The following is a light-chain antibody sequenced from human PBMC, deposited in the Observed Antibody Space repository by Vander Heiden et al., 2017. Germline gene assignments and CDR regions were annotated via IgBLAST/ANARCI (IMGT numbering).Light chain of an antibody. Sequence: EIVFTQSPGPLSLSPGERATLSCRASQSISSNFLVWYQQKPGQPPRLLIYGASSRATGIPDRFSGSGSGTDFTLTISSLEPEDFAVYYCQQEDTSPYTFGRGTKLEIK. CDR1: QSISSNF. CDR2: GAS. V-gene: IGKV3-20*01. J-gene: IGKJ2*01. CDR3: QQEDTSPYT.